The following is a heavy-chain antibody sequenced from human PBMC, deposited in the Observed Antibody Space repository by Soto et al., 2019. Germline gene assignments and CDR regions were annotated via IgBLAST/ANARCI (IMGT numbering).Heavy chain of an antibody. V-gene: IGHV3-15*01. Sequence: GGSLRLSCAATGFTFSDFAMSWVRQAPGKGLEWVGRIKSKTDGGTTDYAAPVKGRFTISRDDSKNTLYLQMNSLKTEDTAVYYCTTDPPVEPTRVIKWLRLPGYFDYWGQGTLVTVSS. CDR3: TTDPPVEPTRVIKWLRLPGYFDY. J-gene: IGHJ4*02. CDR2: IKSKTDGGTT. D-gene: IGHD5-12*01. CDR1: GFTFSDFA.